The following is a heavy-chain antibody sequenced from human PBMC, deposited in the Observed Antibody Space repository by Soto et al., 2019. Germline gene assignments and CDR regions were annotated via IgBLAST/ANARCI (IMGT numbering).Heavy chain of an antibody. CDR3: ATGLGP. J-gene: IGHJ5*02. D-gene: IGHD3-10*01. CDR1: GGSMSSGGYF. Sequence: QLQLQESGSGLVKPSQTLSLTCAVSGGSMSSGGYFWSWIRQPPGKGLEWIGYIYHSGSTYYNPSLTSRVTISVDRSKTQFSLKLSSVTAAATAVYYCATGLGPWGQGTLVTVSS. V-gene: IGHV4-30-2*01. CDR2: IYHSGST.